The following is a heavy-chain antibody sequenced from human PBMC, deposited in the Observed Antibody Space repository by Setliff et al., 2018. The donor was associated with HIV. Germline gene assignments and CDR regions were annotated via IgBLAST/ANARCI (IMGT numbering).Heavy chain of an antibody. CDR2: IYPVDSET. CDR3: ARPRGNDYAGSGFDN. CDR1: GYNFVDYS. V-gene: IGHV5-51*01. J-gene: IGHJ4*02. Sequence: GESLKISCQGSGYNFVDYSIAWVRQVPGKGLEWMGIIYPVDSETRYSPSFQGQVTISADKSINTAYLQWTTLKAPDSAMYYCARPRGNDYAGSGFDNWGQGTLVTVS. D-gene: IGHD2-2*01.